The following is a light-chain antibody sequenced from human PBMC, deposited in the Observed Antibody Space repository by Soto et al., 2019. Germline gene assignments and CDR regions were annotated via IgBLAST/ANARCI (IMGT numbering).Light chain of an antibody. V-gene: IGLV1-40*01. CDR1: SSNIGAGYD. Sequence: QSVLTQPPSVSGAPGQRVTISCTGGSSNIGAGYDVHWYQHLPGTGPQLLIYANNKRPSGVPDRFSGSKSGTSASLAITELQTEDEADYYCQSSDSSHVVFGGGTKLTVL. J-gene: IGLJ2*01. CDR3: QSSDSSHVV. CDR2: ANN.